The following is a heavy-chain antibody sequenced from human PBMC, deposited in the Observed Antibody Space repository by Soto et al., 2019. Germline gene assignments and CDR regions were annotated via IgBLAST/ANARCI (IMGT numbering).Heavy chain of an antibody. CDR3: ARGGGGRWYSGDY. CDR1: GYTFNNYH. CDR2: MNPNSGDT. D-gene: IGHD6-13*01. J-gene: IGHJ4*02. V-gene: IGHV1-8*01. Sequence: QVQLVQSGAEVKKPGASVKVSCKASGYTFNNYHIHWVRQATGQGLEWMGWMNPNSGDTGYAQKFQGRVTMTRDTPITAAYMDLRGLRSEDTAGYYCARGGGGRWYSGDYWGQGTLVTVSS.